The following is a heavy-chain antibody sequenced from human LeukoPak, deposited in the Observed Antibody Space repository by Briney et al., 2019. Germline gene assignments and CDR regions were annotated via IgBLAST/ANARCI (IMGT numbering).Heavy chain of an antibody. V-gene: IGHV3-48*03. Sequence: GGSLRLSCAASGFTFSSYEMNWVRQAPGKGLELVSYISSSGSTIYYADSVKGRFTISRDNAKNSLYLRMNSLRAEDTAVYYCAELGITMIGGVWGKGTTVTISS. D-gene: IGHD3-10*02. J-gene: IGHJ6*04. CDR2: ISSSGSTI. CDR3: AELGITMIGGV. CDR1: GFTFSSYE.